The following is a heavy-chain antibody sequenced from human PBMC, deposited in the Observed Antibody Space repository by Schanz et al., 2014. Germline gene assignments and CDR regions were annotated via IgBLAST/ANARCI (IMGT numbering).Heavy chain of an antibody. CDR1: GFTFSSYA. CDR3: AKSQGSSFDS. CDR2: ISGRDGST. Sequence: EVQLVQSGGGLVQPGGSLRLSCAASGFTFSSYAMTWVRQAPGMGLEWVSAISGRDGSTYYADSVRGRFTISSDNSKSTLYLQMSSLRAEDTAVYYCAKSQGSSFDSWGQGTLVTVSS. V-gene: IGHV3-23*04. J-gene: IGHJ4*02. D-gene: IGHD6-13*01.